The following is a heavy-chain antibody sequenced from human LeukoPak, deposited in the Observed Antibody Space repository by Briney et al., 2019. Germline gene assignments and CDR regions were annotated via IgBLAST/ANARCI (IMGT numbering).Heavy chain of an antibody. V-gene: IGHV3-66*04. Sequence: GGSLRLSCAASGFTFSSYSMNWVRQAPGEGLEWVSVIYSGGSTYYADSVKGRFTISRDNSKNTLYLQMNSLRAEDTAVYYCARQGLLRDYWGQGTLVTVSS. CDR3: ARQGLLRDY. CDR1: GFTFSSYS. CDR2: IYSGGST. J-gene: IGHJ4*02. D-gene: IGHD3-3*01.